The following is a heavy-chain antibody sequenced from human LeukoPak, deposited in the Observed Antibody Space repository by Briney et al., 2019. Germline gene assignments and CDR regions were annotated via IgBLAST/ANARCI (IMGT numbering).Heavy chain of an antibody. J-gene: IGHJ2*01. CDR3: ARLAGSSWYNWYFDV. Sequence: GGSRRISFKGSGYRFTGYSITWVRQMPGKGLEWMGKIDPLDSYTNYSPSFQGHVSISTDKSISTAYLQWSSLEASDTAMYYCARLAGSSWYNWYFDVWGRGTLVTVSS. CDR1: GYRFTGYS. CDR2: IDPLDSYT. D-gene: IGHD6-13*01. V-gene: IGHV5-10-1*01.